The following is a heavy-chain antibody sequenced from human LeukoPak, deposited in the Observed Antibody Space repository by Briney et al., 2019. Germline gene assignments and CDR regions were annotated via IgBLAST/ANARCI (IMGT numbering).Heavy chain of an antibody. J-gene: IGHJ6*02. V-gene: IGHV7-4-1*02. CDR3: AREKFGDSSGYYYDHYYYGMDV. Sequence: ASVKVSCKASGYTFTSYAMNWVRQAPGQGLEWMGWINTNTGNPTYAQGFTGRFVFSLDTSVSTAYLQISSLKAEDTAVYYCAREKFGDSSGYYYDHYYYGMDVWRQGTTVTVSS. CDR1: GYTFTSYA. D-gene: IGHD3-22*01. CDR2: INTNTGNP.